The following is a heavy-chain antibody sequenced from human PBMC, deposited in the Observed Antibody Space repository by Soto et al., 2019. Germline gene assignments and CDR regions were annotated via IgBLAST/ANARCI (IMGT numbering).Heavy chain of an antibody. J-gene: IGHJ4*02. CDR3: AKDWTGGHVVVVTATF. CDR1: GFNFKTYA. Sequence: EEELLESGGALVQPGGSLRLSCAASGFNFKTYAMSWVRQAPGKGLEWVSSISGRGDRTDYADSVKGRFTVSRDNSKSTVYLHMNSVKVADTAVYYCAKDWTGGHVVVVTATFRGQGTLVTVSS. V-gene: IGHV3-23*01. CDR2: ISGRGDRT. D-gene: IGHD2-21*02.